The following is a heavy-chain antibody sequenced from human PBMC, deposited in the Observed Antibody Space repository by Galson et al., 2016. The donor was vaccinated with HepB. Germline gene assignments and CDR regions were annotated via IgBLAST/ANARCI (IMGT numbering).Heavy chain of an antibody. CDR1: GDIFSRHG. CDR3: ARDQGYNYGFFGGHGFDI. J-gene: IGHJ3*02. D-gene: IGHD5-18*01. CDR2: IIPMSGTA. Sequence: SVKVSCKASGDIFSRHGVTWVRQAPGQGLEWMGGIIPMSGTANYTQKLQGRVTITADESTSTAYMELSSLRSEDTAVYYCARDQGYNYGFFGGHGFDIWGQGTMVTVSS. V-gene: IGHV1-69*13.